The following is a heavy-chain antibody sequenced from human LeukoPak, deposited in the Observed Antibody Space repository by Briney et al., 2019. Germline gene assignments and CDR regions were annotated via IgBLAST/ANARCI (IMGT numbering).Heavy chain of an antibody. J-gene: IGHJ6*03. CDR1: GFTFSSYA. CDR2: ISYDGSNK. D-gene: IGHD3-10*01. Sequence: PGRSLRLSCAASGFTFSSYAMHWVRQAPGKGLEWVAVISYDGSNKYYADSVKGRFTISRDNSKNTLYLQMNSLRAEDTAVYYCASPFYGSGSYQLYYMDVWGKGTTVTVSS. V-gene: IGHV3-30*01. CDR3: ASPFYGSGSYQLYYMDV.